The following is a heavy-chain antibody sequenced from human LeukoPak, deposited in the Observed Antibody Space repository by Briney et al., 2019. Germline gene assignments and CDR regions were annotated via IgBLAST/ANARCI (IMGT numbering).Heavy chain of an antibody. D-gene: IGHD3-10*01. J-gene: IGHJ4*02. CDR1: GFTFSSYG. CDR3: AKDRRGTMVRGVIKYFDY. CDR2: ISYDGSNK. Sequence: PGRSLRLSCAASGFTFSSYGMHWVRQAPGKGLEWVAVISYDGSNKYYADSVKGRFTISRDNSKNTLYLQMNSLRAEDTAVYYCAKDRRGTMVRGVIKYFDYWDQGTLVTVSS. V-gene: IGHV3-30*18.